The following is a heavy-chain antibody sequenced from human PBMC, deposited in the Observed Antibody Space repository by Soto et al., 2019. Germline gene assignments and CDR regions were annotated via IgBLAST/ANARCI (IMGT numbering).Heavy chain of an antibody. CDR1: GHTFTSYG. Sequence: EASVKVSCKASGHTFTSYGISSVREASGPGLEWMGWINAYNGNINYAQKLQSTVTTPTDTSTSTAYRELRSLRADDTAVYYGARARGNDGSGSDDAYDFWGQGTRVTVSS. V-gene: IGHV1-18*01. J-gene: IGHJ3*01. CDR2: INAYNGNI. CDR3: ARARGNDGSGSDDAYDF. D-gene: IGHD3-10*01.